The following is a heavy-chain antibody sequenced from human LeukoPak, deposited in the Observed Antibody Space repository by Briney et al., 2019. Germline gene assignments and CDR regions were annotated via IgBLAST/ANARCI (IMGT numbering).Heavy chain of an antibody. CDR3: ARETWGGLDY. D-gene: IGHD3-16*01. J-gene: IGHJ4*02. CDR2: INSDGSTT. CDR1: GFTFSNYW. Sequence: GGSLRLSCAASGFTFSNYWMHWVRQAPGEGLMWLSRINSDGSTTSYAGSVKGRFTISRDNAKNALYLQMNTLRAEDTAVYYCARETWGGLDYWGQGTLVTVSS. V-gene: IGHV3-74*01.